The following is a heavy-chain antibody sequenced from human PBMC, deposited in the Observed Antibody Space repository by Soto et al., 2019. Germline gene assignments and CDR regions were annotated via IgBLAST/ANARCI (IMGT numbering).Heavy chain of an antibody. J-gene: IGHJ6*02. CDR3: ARDRRAVAPHYYYYGMDV. Sequence: EVQMVESGGGLVKPGGSLRLSCAASGFTFSSYSMNWVRQAPGKGLEWVSSISSSSSYIYYADSVKGRFTISRDNAKSSLYLQMNSLRAEDTAVYYCARDRRAVAPHYYYYGMDVWGQGTTVTVSS. V-gene: IGHV3-21*01. CDR1: GFTFSSYS. CDR2: ISSSSSYI. D-gene: IGHD6-19*01.